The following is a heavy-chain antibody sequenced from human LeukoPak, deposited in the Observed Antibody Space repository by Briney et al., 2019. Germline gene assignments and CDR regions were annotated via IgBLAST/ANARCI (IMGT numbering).Heavy chain of an antibody. J-gene: IGHJ4*02. CDR1: GDSVPSNNAA. Sequence: SQTLSLTCAISGDSVPSNNAAWNWVRQSPSRGLEWLGRTYYRSKWYNNYAVSVKSRITINPDTSKNQFSLKLSSVTAADTAVYYCASGTYYDFWSGYYLHYWGQGTLVTVSS. CDR3: ASGTYYDFWSGYYLHY. CDR2: TYYRSKWYN. V-gene: IGHV6-1*01. D-gene: IGHD3-3*01.